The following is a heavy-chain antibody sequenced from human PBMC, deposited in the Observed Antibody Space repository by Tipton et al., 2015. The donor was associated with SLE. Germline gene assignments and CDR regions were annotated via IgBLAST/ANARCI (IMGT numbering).Heavy chain of an antibody. V-gene: IGHV4-59*11. Sequence: GLVKPSETLSLTCTVSGGSISSHYWSWIRQPPGKGLEWIGYIYYSGSTNYNPSLKSRVTISVDTSKNQFSLKLSSVTAADTAVYYCARVTEQQLDEGYFDYWGQGTLVTVSS. CDR2: IYYSGST. J-gene: IGHJ4*02. CDR1: GGSISSHY. D-gene: IGHD6-13*01. CDR3: ARVTEQQLDEGYFDY.